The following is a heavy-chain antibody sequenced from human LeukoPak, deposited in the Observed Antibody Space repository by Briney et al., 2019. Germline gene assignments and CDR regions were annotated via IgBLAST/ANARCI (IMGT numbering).Heavy chain of an antibody. CDR1: DYSITSDYY. CDR2: IYHSGST. D-gene: IGHD3-10*01. J-gene: IGHJ5*02. CDR3: AREGSTSGTNWFDP. V-gene: IGHV4-38-2*02. Sequence: SETLSLTCAVSDYSITSDYYWGWIRQPPGKGLEWIGSIYHSGSTYYNPSLKSRVTISVDTSKNQFSLKLTSVTVADTAVYYCAREGSTSGTNWFDPWGQGTLVTVSS.